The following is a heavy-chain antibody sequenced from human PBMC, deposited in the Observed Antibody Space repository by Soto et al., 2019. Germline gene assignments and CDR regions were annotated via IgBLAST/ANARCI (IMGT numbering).Heavy chain of an antibody. CDR2: ISSSGTAT. CDR1: GFTFRDYD. J-gene: IGHJ5*02. V-gene: IGHV3-11*01. Sequence: QVQLVESGGGLVRPGGSLRLSCAASGFTFRDYDMSWIRQAPGKGLEWDSCISSSGTATYYADSVKGRFTISRDNAKNILYLEMNRLRVEDSAVYYCARKGPRAARPNHWGQGTLVTVSS. D-gene: IGHD6-6*01. CDR3: ARKGPRAARPNH.